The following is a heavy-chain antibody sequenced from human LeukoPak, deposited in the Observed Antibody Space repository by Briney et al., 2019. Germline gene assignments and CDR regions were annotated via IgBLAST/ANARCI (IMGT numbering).Heavy chain of an antibody. CDR2: ITDSGGST. D-gene: IGHD3-3*01. CDR3: ARDKTIFGVDFTTFDY. V-gene: IGHV3-23*01. CDR1: GFTFSTYA. J-gene: IGHJ4*02. Sequence: GGSLRLSCIASGFTFSTYAMSWVRQAPGEGLEWVSAITDSGGSTYYADSVKGRFTISRDNSKNTLYLQMNSLRAEDTAVYYCARDKTIFGVDFTTFDYWGQGTLVTVSS.